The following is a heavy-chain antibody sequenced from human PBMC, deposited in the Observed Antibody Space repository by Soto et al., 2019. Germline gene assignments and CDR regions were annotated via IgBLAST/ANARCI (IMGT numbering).Heavy chain of an antibody. CDR2: INHSGST. CDR1: GGSFSDFY. V-gene: IGHV4-34*01. Sequence: SETLSLTCAVYGGSFSDFYWNCIRQPPGKGLEWIGEINHSGSTSYNPSLKSRVTISVDTSKNQISLKLTSVTAADTAVYYCARGPRVVWVVPTAQRDFFDFWGQGTMVTV. CDR3: ARGPRVVWVVPTAQRDFFDF. J-gene: IGHJ3*01. D-gene: IGHD2-2*01.